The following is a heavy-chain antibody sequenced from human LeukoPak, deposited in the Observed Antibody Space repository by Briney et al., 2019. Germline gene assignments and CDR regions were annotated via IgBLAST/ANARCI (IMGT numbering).Heavy chain of an antibody. D-gene: IGHD3-22*01. Sequence: PGESLRLSCAASGFTFSSYWMHWVRQAPGKGLVWVSRINSDGSDTRYAESVKGRFTNSRDNARNTVYLETNSLRAEDTAVYYCARGGYHFNNWFDPWGQGTLVTVSS. CDR3: ARGGYHFNNWFDP. J-gene: IGHJ5*02. CDR1: GFTFSSYW. V-gene: IGHV3-74*01. CDR2: INSDGSDT.